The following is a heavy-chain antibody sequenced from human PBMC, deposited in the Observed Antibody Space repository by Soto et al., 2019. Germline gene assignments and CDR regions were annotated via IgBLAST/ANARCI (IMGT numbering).Heavy chain of an antibody. CDR1: GFTVSSNY. Sequence: HPGGSLRLSCAASGFTVSSNYMSWVRQAPGKGLEWVSVIYSGGSTYYADSVKGRFTISRDNSKNTLYLQMNSLRAEDTAVYYCASHPPPTKLLWFGELFSAGPKPLDYWGQGTLVTVSS. J-gene: IGHJ4*02. D-gene: IGHD3-10*01. V-gene: IGHV3-66*04. CDR3: ASHPPPTKLLWFGELFSAGPKPLDY. CDR2: IYSGGST.